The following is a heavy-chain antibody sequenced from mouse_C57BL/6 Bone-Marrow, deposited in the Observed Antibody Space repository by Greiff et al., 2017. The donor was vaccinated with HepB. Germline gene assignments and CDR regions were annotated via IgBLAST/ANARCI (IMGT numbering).Heavy chain of an antibody. J-gene: IGHJ2*01. D-gene: IGHD2-4*01. CDR2: IDPSDSYI. V-gene: IGHV1-50*01. CDR1: GYTFTSYW. CDR3: AREDYAPYYFDY. Sequence: QVQLQQPGAEFVKPGASVKLSCKASGYTFTSYWMQWVKQRPGQGLEWIGEIDPSDSYINYNQKFKGKATLTVDTSSSTAYMQLSSLTSEDSAVYYCAREDYAPYYFDYWGQGTTLTVSS.